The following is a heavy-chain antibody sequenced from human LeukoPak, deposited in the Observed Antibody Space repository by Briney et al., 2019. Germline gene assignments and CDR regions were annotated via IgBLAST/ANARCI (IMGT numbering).Heavy chain of an antibody. Sequence: GDSLKISCKGSEYSSTSYWIGGVGQMPGKGLDGMGIIYPGDSNPRYGPSSQAQVTISADKSISTAYLQWSSLKASDTAMYYCARHLANDFSGSYYKGYYYYYMDVWGKGTTVTVSS. D-gene: IGHD3-10*01. V-gene: IGHV5-51*01. CDR3: ARHLANDFSGSYYKGYYYYYMDV. J-gene: IGHJ6*03. CDR2: IYPGDSNP. CDR1: EYSSTSYW.